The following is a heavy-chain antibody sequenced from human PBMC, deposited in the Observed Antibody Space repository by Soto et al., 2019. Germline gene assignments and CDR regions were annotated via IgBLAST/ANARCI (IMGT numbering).Heavy chain of an antibody. CDR1: GFSLSTIGVG. CDR3: AHSPQSSGSYLSSSFDY. D-gene: IGHD6-19*01. J-gene: IGHJ4*02. CDR2: IYWNDDK. V-gene: IGHV2-5*01. Sequence: QITLTESGPALVQPTQTLTLTCTFSGFSLSTIGVGVGWIRQPPGKALEWLALIYWNDDKRYSPSLKSRLTITKDTSTNQVVVTMTKMDPVDTATYYCAHSPQSSGSYLSSSFDYWGQGTLVTVSS.